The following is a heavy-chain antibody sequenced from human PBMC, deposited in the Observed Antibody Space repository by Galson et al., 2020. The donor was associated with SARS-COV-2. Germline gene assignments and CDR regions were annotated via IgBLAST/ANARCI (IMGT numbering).Heavy chain of an antibody. CDR3: ARQQDGYGDYDILAY. V-gene: IGHV4-39*01. J-gene: IGHJ4*02. CDR1: GGTISSSRYY. CDR2: IYYSGNT. D-gene: IGHD5-12*01. Sequence: SKTLSITCTVSGGTISSSRYYWGWIRQPPRQGLEWNGSIYYSGNTYYKPSLKSPVTMSVDTSKNQFSVNLSSVTAADTAVYYCARQQDGYGDYDILAYWGQGALVTVSS.